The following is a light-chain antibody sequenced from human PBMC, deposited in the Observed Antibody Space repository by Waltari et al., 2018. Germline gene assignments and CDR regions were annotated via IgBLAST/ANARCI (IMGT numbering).Light chain of an antibody. Sequence: QSVLTQPPYASVTPGQRATISFSGSSANIGSNYIYWYHQLPGTAPKLLLYRNNQRPSGVPDRFSGSKSGTSASLAISGLRSEDEADYYCASWDDILSGVLFGGGTKLSVL. J-gene: IGLJ2*01. CDR3: ASWDDILSGVL. CDR1: SANIGSNY. V-gene: IGLV1-47*01. CDR2: RNN.